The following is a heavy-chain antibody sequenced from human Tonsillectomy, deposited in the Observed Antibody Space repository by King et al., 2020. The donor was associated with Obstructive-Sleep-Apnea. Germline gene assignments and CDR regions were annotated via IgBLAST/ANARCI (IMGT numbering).Heavy chain of an antibody. CDR2: IKQDGREK. V-gene: IGHV3-7*03. J-gene: IGHJ4*02. D-gene: IGHD6-13*01. CDR1: GFTFSSYW. Sequence: VQLVESGGGLVQPGGSLRLSCAASGFTFSSYWMSWVRQAPGKVLEGVANIKQDGREKYYVDSVKGRFTISRDNAKNSLYLQMNSLRAEDTAVYYFARRGPSIAAPYTVIFDYWGQGTLVTVSS. CDR3: ARRGPSIAAPYTVIFDY.